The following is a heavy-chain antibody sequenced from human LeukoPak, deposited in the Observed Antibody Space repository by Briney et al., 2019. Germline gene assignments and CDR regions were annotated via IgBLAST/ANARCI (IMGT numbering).Heavy chain of an antibody. CDR3: ATFDSSGYYIARDY. CDR1: GYTLTELS. D-gene: IGHD3-22*01. J-gene: IGHJ4*02. CDR2: FDPEDGET. Sequence: PPASVKVSRKVSGYTLTELSMHWVRQAPGQGLEWMGGFDPEDGETIYAQKFQGRVTMTEDTSTDTAYMELSSLRSEDTAVYYCATFDSSGYYIARDYWGQGTLVTVSS. V-gene: IGHV1-24*01.